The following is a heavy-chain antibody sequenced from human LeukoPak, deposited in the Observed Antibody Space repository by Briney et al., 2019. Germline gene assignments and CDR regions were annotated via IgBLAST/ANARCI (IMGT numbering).Heavy chain of an antibody. CDR2: INTNTGNP. CDR1: GYTFTSYA. Sequence: ASVKVSCKASGYTFTSYAMNWVRQAPGQGLEWMGWINTNTGNPTYAQGFTGRFVFSLDTSVSTAYLQISSLKAEYTAVYYCARPTLDCSGGSCYFLSDYYYYMDVWGKGATVTVSS. CDR3: ARPTLDCSGGSCYFLSDYYYYMDV. J-gene: IGHJ6*03. D-gene: IGHD2-15*01. V-gene: IGHV7-4-1*02.